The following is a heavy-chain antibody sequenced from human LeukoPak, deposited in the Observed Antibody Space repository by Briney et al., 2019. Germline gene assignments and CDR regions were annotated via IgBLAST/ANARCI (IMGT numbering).Heavy chain of an antibody. V-gene: IGHV4-39*01. CDR1: GGSISSSNFS. CDR3: ARVGWGNNWFDP. D-gene: IGHD3-16*01. J-gene: IGHJ5*02. Sequence: SETLSLTCSVSGGSISSSNFSWGWIRQPPGKGLEWIGNIYYSGNTFYNPSLKSRVTISVDTSKNQFSLKLSSVTAADTAVYYCARVGWGNNWFDPWGQGTLVTVSS. CDR2: IYYSGNT.